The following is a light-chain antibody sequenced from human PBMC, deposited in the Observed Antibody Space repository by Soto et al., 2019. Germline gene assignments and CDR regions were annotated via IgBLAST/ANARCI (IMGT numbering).Light chain of an antibody. Sequence: DVQMTQSHSTLSASVGDRVTITCRASQTIGSLLAWYQQKPGKAPNLLIYKASSLESGVPSRFSGSGFGTEFTLTITGLQPDDFATYYCQHYNSWAFGQGTKVEI. CDR1: QTIGSL. CDR2: KAS. V-gene: IGKV1-5*03. CDR3: QHYNSWA. J-gene: IGKJ1*01.